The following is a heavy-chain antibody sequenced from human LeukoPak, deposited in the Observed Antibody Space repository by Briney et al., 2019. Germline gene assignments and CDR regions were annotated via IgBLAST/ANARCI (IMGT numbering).Heavy chain of an antibody. J-gene: IGHJ4*02. Sequence: GGSLRLSCAASGFPFREYAMMWFRQAPGKGLEGVSYISSSGSTIYYADSVKGRFTISRDNAKNSLYLQMNSLRAEDTTVYYCARAFWGYGSGSYSPDWGEGTLVTVSS. CDR1: GFPFREYA. CDR3: ARAFWGYGSGSYSPD. D-gene: IGHD3-10*01. V-gene: IGHV3-11*01. CDR2: ISSSGSTI.